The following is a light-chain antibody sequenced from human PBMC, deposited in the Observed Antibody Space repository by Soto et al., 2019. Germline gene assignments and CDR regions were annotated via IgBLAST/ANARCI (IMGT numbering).Light chain of an antibody. V-gene: IGKV4-1*01. CDR3: HQYFSTPLT. J-gene: IGKJ3*01. CDR1: LSVLKSLDNKNY. Sequence: DVVMTLSPDSLAVSLGERATINCKSSLSVLKSLDNKNYIAWYQQKAGQPPKLLLYWASTRKSGVPDRFSGSGSGTDFTLTINSLQAGDVAVYYCHQYFSTPLTFGPGTKVDIK. CDR2: WAS.